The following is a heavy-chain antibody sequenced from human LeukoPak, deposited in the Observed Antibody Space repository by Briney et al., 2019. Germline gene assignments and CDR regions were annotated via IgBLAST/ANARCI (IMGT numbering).Heavy chain of an antibody. CDR2: ISYDGSNK. V-gene: IGHV3-30*18. CDR1: GFTFSSYG. CDR3: AKEGSRGWYYFDY. J-gene: IGHJ4*02. Sequence: PGGSLRLSCAASGFTFSSYGMHWVRQAPGKGLEWVAVISYDGSNKYYADSVKGRFTISRDNSKNTLYLQMNSLRAEDTAVYYCAKEGSRGWYYFDYWGQGTLVTVSS. D-gene: IGHD6-19*01.